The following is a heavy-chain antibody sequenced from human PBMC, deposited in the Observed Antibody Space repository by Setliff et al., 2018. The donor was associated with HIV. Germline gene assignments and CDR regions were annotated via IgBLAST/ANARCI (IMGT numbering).Heavy chain of an antibody. CDR3: AREIRTVYTGGHYFYGIDV. V-gene: IGHV3-13*01. D-gene: IGHD3-16*01. CDR1: GFTFSDYD. Sequence: PGASLTISCEASGFTFSDYDFHWVRQAAGKGLEWVSAIGTGGDTYYVDSVKGRFTISRENARNSLYLQMNSLRVGDTAVYYCAREIRTVYTGGHYFYGIDVWGQGTAVTVS. J-gene: IGHJ6*02. CDR2: IGTGGDT.